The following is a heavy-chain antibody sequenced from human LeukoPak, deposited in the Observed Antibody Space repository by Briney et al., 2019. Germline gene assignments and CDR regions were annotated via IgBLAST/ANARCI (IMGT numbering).Heavy chain of an antibody. V-gene: IGHV4-59*01. Sequence: SQTLSLTCTVSGGSISSYYWSWIRQPPGKGLEWIGYIYYSGSTNYNPSLKSRVTISVDTSKNQFSLKLSSVTAADTAVYYCARDSSGSFDYWGQGTLVTVSS. CDR3: ARDSSGSFDY. D-gene: IGHD6-19*01. CDR2: IYYSGST. J-gene: IGHJ4*02. CDR1: GGSISSYY.